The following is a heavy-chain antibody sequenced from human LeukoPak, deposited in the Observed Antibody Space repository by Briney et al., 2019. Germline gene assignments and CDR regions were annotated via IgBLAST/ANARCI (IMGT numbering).Heavy chain of an antibody. CDR3: ASFTWIQLD. CDR1: GFTFSSYS. V-gene: IGHV3-21*01. J-gene: IGHJ4*02. D-gene: IGHD5-18*01. Sequence: RGSLTLSCAASGFTFSSYSMNWVRQAPGQGLEWVSSISSSSSYIYYADSVKGRFTISRDNAKNSLYLQMNSLRAEDTAVYYCASFTWIQLDWGQGTPVTVSS. CDR2: ISSSSSYI.